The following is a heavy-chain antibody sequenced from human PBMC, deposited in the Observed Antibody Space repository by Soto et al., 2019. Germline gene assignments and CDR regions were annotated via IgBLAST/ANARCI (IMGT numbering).Heavy chain of an antibody. J-gene: IGHJ6*02. CDR2: ISYDGSNK. V-gene: IGHV3-30-3*01. Sequence: GGSLRLSCAASGFTFSTYAMHWVRQAPGKGLEWVALISYDGSNKYYADSVKGRFTISRDNSKNTLYLQMNSLRTEDTAVYYYAGDRSGFGHLDHCLNVWAQGTTVTVSS. CDR1: GFTFSTYA. CDR3: AGDRSGFGHLDHCLNV. D-gene: IGHD3-10*01.